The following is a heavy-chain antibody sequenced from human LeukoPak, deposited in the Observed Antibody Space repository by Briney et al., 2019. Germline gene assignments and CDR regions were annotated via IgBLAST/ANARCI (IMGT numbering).Heavy chain of an antibody. CDR2: LYSNGNT. CDR1: GFTVITND. Sequence: GGSLRLSCAASGFTVITNDMTWVRQAPGKGLEWVSVLYSNGNTKYADSVQGRFTISRDNSKNTLYLQMNSLRAEDTAVYYCAKDLGVWFGVREPNWFDPWGQGTLVTVSS. J-gene: IGHJ5*02. CDR3: AKDLGVWFGVREPNWFDP. D-gene: IGHD3-10*01. V-gene: IGHV3-66*03.